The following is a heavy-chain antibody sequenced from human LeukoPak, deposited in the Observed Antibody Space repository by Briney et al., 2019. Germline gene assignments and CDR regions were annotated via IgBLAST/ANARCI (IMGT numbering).Heavy chain of an antibody. CDR2: ISSSSSYI. CDR3: ASWGEGMVRGGYYYYMDV. J-gene: IGHJ6*03. CDR1: GGSISSSS. V-gene: IGHV3-21*01. Sequence: ETLSLTCTVSGGSISSSSYYWGWIRQPPGKGLEWVSSISSSSSYIYYADSVKGRFTISRDNAKNSLYLQMNSLRAEDTAVYYCASWGEGMVRGGYYYYMDVWGKGTTVTVSS. D-gene: IGHD3-10*01.